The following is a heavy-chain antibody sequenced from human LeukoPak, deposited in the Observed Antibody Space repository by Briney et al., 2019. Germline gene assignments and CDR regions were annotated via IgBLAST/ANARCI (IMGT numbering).Heavy chain of an antibody. D-gene: IGHD3-3*01. V-gene: IGHV4-61*05. CDR2: IYTSGST. Sequence: PSETLSLTCTVSGGSISSSSYYWGWIRQPPGKGLEWIGRIYTSGSTNYNPSLKSRVTMSVDTSKNQFSLKLSSVTAADTAVYYCASFGTAIFGDAFDIWGQGTMVTVSS. J-gene: IGHJ3*02. CDR3: ASFGTAIFGDAFDI. CDR1: GGSISSSSYY.